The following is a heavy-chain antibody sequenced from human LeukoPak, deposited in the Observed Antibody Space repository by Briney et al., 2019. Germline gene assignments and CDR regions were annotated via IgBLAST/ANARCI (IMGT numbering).Heavy chain of an antibody. D-gene: IGHD6-19*01. CDR2: IYYSGST. V-gene: IGHV4-61*01. CDR3: ARVSSGWYVIDY. Sequence: SETLSLTCTVSGGSVSRNSDYWSWIRQPPGKGLEWIGYIYYSGSTNYNPSLKSRVTISVDTSKNQFSLKLSSVTAADTAVYYCARVSSGWYVIDYWGQGTLVTVSS. J-gene: IGHJ4*02. CDR1: GGSVSRNSDY.